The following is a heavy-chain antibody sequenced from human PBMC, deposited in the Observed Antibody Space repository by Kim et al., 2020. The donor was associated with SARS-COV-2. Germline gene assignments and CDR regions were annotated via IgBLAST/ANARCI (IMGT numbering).Heavy chain of an antibody. CDR1: GGSISSYY. CDR2: ICYSGST. J-gene: IGHJ6*03. D-gene: IGHD2-2*01. CDR3: ARALYCSSTSCQYYYMDV. V-gene: IGHV4-59*08. Sequence: SETLSLTCTVSGGSISSYYWSWIRQPPGKGLEWIGYICYSGSTNYNPSLKSRVTISVDTSKNQFSLKLSSVTAADTAVYYCARALYCSSTSCQYYYMDVWGKGTTVTVSS.